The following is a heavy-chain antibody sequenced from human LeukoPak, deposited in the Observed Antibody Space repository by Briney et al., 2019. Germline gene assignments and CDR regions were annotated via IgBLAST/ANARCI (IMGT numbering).Heavy chain of an antibody. V-gene: IGHV3-48*03. CDR2: ISSSGSTI. CDR3: ARGRYFDWLLNFDY. Sequence: GGSLRLSCAASGFTFSSYEMNWVRQAPGKGLEWVSYISSSGSTIYYADSVKGRFTISRDNAKNSLYLQMNSLRAEDTAVYYCARGRYFDWLLNFDYWGQGTLVTVST. D-gene: IGHD3-9*01. J-gene: IGHJ4*02. CDR1: GFTFSSYE.